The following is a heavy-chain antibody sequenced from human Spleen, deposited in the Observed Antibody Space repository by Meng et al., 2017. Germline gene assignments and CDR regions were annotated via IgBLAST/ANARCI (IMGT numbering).Heavy chain of an antibody. J-gene: IGHJ5*02. V-gene: IGHV1-2*06. CDR2: INPNSGGT. Sequence: ASVQVSCKASGYTFTGYYMHWVRQPPGQGLEWMGRINPNSGGTNYAQKFQGRVAMTRATATRTAYMELTSLTSDDTAVYYCARDSSTWVRVDWFDPWGQGTLVTVSS. D-gene: IGHD2/OR15-2a*01. CDR1: GYTFTGYY. CDR3: ARDSSTWVRVDWFDP.